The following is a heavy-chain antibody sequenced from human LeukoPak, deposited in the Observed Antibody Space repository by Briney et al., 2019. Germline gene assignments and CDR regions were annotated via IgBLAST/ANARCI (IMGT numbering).Heavy chain of an antibody. V-gene: IGHV4-34*01. CDR2: INHSGST. D-gene: IGHD1-26*01. Sequence: PSETLSLTCAVYGGSFSGYYWSWIRQPPGKGLEWIGEINHSGSTNYNPSLKSRVTISVDTSKNQFSLKLSSVTAADTAVYYCARAVGATDAFDIWGQGTMVTVSS. J-gene: IGHJ3*02. CDR3: ARAVGATDAFDI. CDR1: GGSFSGYY.